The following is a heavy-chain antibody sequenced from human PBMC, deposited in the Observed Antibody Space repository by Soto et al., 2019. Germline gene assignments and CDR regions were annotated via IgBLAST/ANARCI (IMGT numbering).Heavy chain of an antibody. Sequence: GESLRICCKGSGYSFTSYWIGWVRQIPGKGLEWMGIIYPGDSDTRYSPSFQGQVTISADKSISTAYLQWSSLKASDTAMYYCARHLGDSSGYYYYYYGMDVWGEGTTVTVSS. J-gene: IGHJ6*04. V-gene: IGHV5-51*01. CDR1: GYSFTSYW. CDR2: IYPGDSDT. CDR3: ARHLGDSSGYYYYYYGMDV. D-gene: IGHD3-22*01.